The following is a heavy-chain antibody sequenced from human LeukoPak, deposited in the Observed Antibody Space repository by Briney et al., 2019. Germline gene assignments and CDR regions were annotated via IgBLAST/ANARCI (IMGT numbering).Heavy chain of an antibody. V-gene: IGHV5-51*01. J-gene: IGHJ4*02. D-gene: IGHD4-17*01. Sequence: GESLKISCKGSGYIFTSYWIGWVRQMPGKGLEWMGIIYPGDTDTRYSPSFQGQVTISADNSISTAYLQWSSLKASDTAMYYCARVEDYGDPYYFDYWGQGTLVTVSS. CDR2: IYPGDTDT. CDR3: ARVEDYGDPYYFDY. CDR1: GYIFTSYW.